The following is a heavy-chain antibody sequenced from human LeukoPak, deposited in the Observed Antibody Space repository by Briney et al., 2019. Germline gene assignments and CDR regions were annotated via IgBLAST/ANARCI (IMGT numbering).Heavy chain of an antibody. CDR1: GGSISSGGYS. V-gene: IGHV4-30-2*01. CDR2: IYHSGST. D-gene: IGHD3-3*01. Sequence: SETLSLTCAVSGGSISSGGYSWSWIRQPPGKGLEWIGYIYHSGSTYYNPSLKSRVTISVDTSKNQFSLKLSSVTAADTAVYYCARSSDFWSGYSPDYWGQGTLVTVSS. J-gene: IGHJ4*02. CDR3: ARSSDFWSGYSPDY.